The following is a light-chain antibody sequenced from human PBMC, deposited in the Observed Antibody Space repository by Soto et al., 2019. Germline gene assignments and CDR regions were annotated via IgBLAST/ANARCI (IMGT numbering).Light chain of an antibody. CDR2: AAS. CDR1: QGISSS. J-gene: IGKJ2*01. CDR3: QQLNSYPPT. Sequence: IQLTQSPSSLSASVGDRVTITCRASQGISSSLACYQQKPGQAPKFLIYAASTLQRGVPSRFSGSGSGTDFTLTISSVQPEDFATYFCQQLNSYPPTFGQGTELEIK. V-gene: IGKV1-9*01.